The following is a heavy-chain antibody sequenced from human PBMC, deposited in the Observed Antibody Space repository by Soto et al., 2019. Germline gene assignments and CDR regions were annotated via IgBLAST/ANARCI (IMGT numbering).Heavy chain of an antibody. CDR2: ISGYNVDT. CDR3: ARYFWSGQLPFYFDQ. J-gene: IGHJ4*02. V-gene: IGHV1-18*01. CDR1: GYTFNSYC. Sequence: QVQLVQSGSEVKKPGASVKVSCKASGYTFNSYCISWVRQAPGQGLEWMGWISGYNVDTKYSEKVKGRVTMTTDTTTSIAYMELRSLISDDTAIYYCARYFWSGQLPFYFDQWGQGSLITVSS. D-gene: IGHD3-3*01.